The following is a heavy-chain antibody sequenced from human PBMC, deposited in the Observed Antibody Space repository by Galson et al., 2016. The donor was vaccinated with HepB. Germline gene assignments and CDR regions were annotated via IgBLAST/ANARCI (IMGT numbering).Heavy chain of an antibody. Sequence: SLRLSCAASSFTFSNYYMSWIRQAPGKGLEWVAYITGRSKTIFYADSVKGRFTISRDDAKSSLYLQMNRLRDEDTAMYYCAREDWNYSLDWGRGTLVTVSS. CDR3: AREDWNYSLD. CDR1: SFTFSNYY. D-gene: IGHD1-7*01. V-gene: IGHV3-11*01. CDR2: ITGRSKTI. J-gene: IGHJ4*02.